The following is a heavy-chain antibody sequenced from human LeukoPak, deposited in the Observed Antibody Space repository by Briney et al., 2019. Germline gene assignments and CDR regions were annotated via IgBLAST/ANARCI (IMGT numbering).Heavy chain of an antibody. CDR2: IDPSDSYT. V-gene: IGHV5-10-1*01. CDR1: GYSFTSYW. CDR3: ARHEGYSGYDVNYFDY. J-gene: IGHJ4*02. Sequence: GESLKISCKGPGYSFTSYWISWVRQMPGKGLEWMGRIDPSDSYTNYSPSFQGHVTISADKSISTAYLQWSSLKASDTAMYYCARHEGYSGYDVNYFDYWGQGTLVTVSS. D-gene: IGHD5-12*01.